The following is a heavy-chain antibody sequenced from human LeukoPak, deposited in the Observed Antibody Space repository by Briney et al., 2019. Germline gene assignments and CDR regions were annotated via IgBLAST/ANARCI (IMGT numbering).Heavy chain of an antibody. CDR3: ARMSLAVAGTSPVDAFDI. V-gene: IGHV4-34*01. CDR2: INHSGST. CDR1: GGSFSGYY. D-gene: IGHD6-19*01. J-gene: IGHJ3*02. Sequence: KPSETLSPTCAVYGGSFSGYYWSWIRQPPGKGLEWIGEINHSGSTNYNPSLKSRVTISVDTSKNQFSLKLSSVTAADTAVYYCARMSLAVAGTSPVDAFDIWGQGTMVTVSS.